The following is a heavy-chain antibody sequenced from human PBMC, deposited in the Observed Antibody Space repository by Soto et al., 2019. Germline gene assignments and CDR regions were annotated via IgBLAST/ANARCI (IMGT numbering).Heavy chain of an antibody. CDR3: ARDRIVVVTAIPSYYFDY. D-gene: IGHD2-21*02. V-gene: IGHV3-33*01. CDR2: IWYDGSNK. Sequence: QVQLVESGGGVVQPGRSLRLSCAASGFTFSSYGMHWVRQAPGKGLEWVAVIWYDGSNKYYADSVKGRFTISRDNSKNTLYLQMNSLRAEDTAVYYCARDRIVVVTAIPSYYFDYWGHGTLVTVSS. CDR1: GFTFSSYG. J-gene: IGHJ4*01.